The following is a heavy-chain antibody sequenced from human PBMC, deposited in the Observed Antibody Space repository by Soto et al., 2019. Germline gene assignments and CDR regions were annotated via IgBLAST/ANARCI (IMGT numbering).Heavy chain of an antibody. CDR1: GYTFTSYG. V-gene: IGHV1-18*04. CDR3: ARVTVLRYFDWLSPPDKNWFDP. D-gene: IGHD3-9*01. CDR2: ISAYNGNT. J-gene: IGHJ5*02. Sequence: GASVKVSCKASGYTFTSYGISWVRQAPGQGLEWMGWISAYNGNTNYAQKLQGRVTMTTDTSTSTAYMELRSLRSEDTAVYYCARVTVLRYFDWLSPPDKNWFDPWGQGTLVTVSS.